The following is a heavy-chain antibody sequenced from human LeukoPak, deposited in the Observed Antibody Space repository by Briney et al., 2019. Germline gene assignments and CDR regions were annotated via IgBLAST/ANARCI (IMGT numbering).Heavy chain of an antibody. CDR1: GFTFNNYA. CDR2: ISCTGTNT. CDR3: ARDGDYGYYYYGMDV. D-gene: IGHD4-17*01. J-gene: IGHJ6*02. V-gene: IGHV3-21*01. Sequence: GGSLRLSCVVSGFTFNNYAMTWVRQAPGKGLEGVSNISCTGTNTYYADSVKGRFTISRDNAKNSLYLQMNSLRAEDTAVYYCARDGDYGYYYYGMDVWGQGTTVTVSS.